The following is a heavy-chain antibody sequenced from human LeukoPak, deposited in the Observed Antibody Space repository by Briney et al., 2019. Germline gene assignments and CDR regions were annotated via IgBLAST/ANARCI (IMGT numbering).Heavy chain of an antibody. V-gene: IGHV6-1*01. CDR2: TYYRSKWYN. CDR3: ARDQTGDLQFDY. CDR1: GDSVSSNRAA. D-gene: IGHD3-16*01. J-gene: IGHJ4*02. Sequence: SQTLSLTCAISGDSVSSNRAAWNWIRQSPSRGLEWLGRTYYRSKWYNNYAVSVKSRITIIPDTSKNQFSLQLNSVTPEDTAVYFCARDQTGDLQFDYWGQGTLVTVSS.